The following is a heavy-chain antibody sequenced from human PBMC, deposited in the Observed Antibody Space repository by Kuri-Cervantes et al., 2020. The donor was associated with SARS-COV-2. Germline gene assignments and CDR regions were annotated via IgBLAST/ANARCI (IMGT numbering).Heavy chain of an antibody. CDR3: ARVKRDYDFWSGYYTGHYYYYGMDV. Sequence: GESLKISCQCSGYGFTTYWIGWVRQMPGKGLEWMGIIYPGDSDTRYSPSFQGQVTISADKSISTAYLQWSSLKASDTAMYYCARVKRDYDFWSGYYTGHYYYYGMDVWGQGTTVTVSS. CDR1: GYGFTTYW. D-gene: IGHD3-3*01. CDR2: IYPGDSDT. J-gene: IGHJ6*02. V-gene: IGHV5-51*01.